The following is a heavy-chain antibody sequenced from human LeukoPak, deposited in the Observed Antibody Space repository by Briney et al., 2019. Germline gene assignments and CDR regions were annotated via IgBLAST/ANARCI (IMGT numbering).Heavy chain of an antibody. D-gene: IGHD5-18*01. CDR2: IRSKAYGGTT. V-gene: IGHV3-49*04. J-gene: IGHJ5*02. CDR3: TREDTAMAFDWFDP. CDR1: GFTFSSYW. Sequence: GGSLRLSCAASGFTFSSYWMHWVRQAPGKGLEWVGFIRSKAYGGTTEYAASVKGRFTISRDDSKSIAYLQMNSLKTEDTAVYYCTREDTAMAFDWFDPWGQGTLVTVSS.